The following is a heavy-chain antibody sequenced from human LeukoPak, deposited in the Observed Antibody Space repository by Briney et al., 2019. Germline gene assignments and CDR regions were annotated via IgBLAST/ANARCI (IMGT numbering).Heavy chain of an antibody. D-gene: IGHD3-3*01. CDR3: ARGLVGTIFGVVTYFDY. Sequence: PSETLSLTCAVYGGSFSGYYWSWIRQPPGKGLEWIGEINHSGSTNYNPSLKSRVTISVDTSKNQFSLKLSSVTAADMAVYYCARGLVGTIFGVVTYFDYWGQGTLVTVSS. V-gene: IGHV4-34*01. CDR2: INHSGST. CDR1: GGSFSGYY. J-gene: IGHJ4*02.